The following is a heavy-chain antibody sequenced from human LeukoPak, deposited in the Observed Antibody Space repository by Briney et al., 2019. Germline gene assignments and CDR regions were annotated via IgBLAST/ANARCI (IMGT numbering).Heavy chain of an antibody. CDR1: GFTVSTNY. CDR2: LYTDGHT. Sequence: SGGSLRLSCAASGFTVSTNYMSWVRQAPGKGLEWVSVLYTDGHTYYADSVKGRFTISRDNSKNTLYLQMNSLRAEDTAVYYCARDRPGGSYLDFDYWGQGTLVTVPS. D-gene: IGHD1-26*01. CDR3: ARDRPGGSYLDFDY. V-gene: IGHV3-66*01. J-gene: IGHJ4*02.